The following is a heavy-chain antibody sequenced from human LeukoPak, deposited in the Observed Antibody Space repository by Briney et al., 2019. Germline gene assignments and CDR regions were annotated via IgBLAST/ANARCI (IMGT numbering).Heavy chain of an antibody. V-gene: IGHV3-23*01. J-gene: IGHJ5*02. D-gene: IGHD6-13*01. Sequence: PGGSLRLSCAVSGITLSNYGMSWVRQAPGKGLEWVAGLSGSGGGTNYADSVQGRFTISRDNPKNTLYLQMNSLRAEDTAVYYCAKGAGIAAAGARGGWFDPWGQGTLVTVSS. CDR2: LSGSGGGT. CDR3: AKGAGIAAAGARGGWFDP. CDR1: GITLSNYG.